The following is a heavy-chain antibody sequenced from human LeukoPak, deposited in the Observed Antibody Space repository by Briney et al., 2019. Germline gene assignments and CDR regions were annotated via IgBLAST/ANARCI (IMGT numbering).Heavy chain of an antibody. CDR2: ISPSGSST. CDR1: GFTFSNYA. V-gene: IGHV3-23*01. CDR3: AKDRGGWSFDPDY. Sequence: GGSLRLSCAASGFTFSNYAMSWVRQAPGKGLEWVSAISPSGSSTYYADSVKGRFTISRDNSKNTLYLQMNSLRAEDTAVYYCAKDRGGWSFDPDYWGQGTLVTVSS. J-gene: IGHJ4*02. D-gene: IGHD2-15*01.